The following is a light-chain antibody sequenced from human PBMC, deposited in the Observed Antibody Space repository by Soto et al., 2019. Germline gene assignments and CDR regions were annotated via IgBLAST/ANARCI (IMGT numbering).Light chain of an antibody. CDR2: DAS. Sequence: EIVLTQSPGTLSLSPGERATLSCRASQSVSSYLAWYQQKPGQAPRLLIYDASNRATDIPARFSGSGSGTDFTLTISRLEPEDFAVYYCQQYATFGQGTKV. CDR3: QQYAT. CDR1: QSVSSY. J-gene: IGKJ1*01. V-gene: IGKV3-11*01.